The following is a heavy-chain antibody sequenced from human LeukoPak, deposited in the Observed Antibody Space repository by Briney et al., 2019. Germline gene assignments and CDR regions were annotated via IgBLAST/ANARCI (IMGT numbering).Heavy chain of an antibody. J-gene: IGHJ3*01. Sequence: QSGGSLRLSCAASGFTFSSYAMNWVRQAPGKGLEWVSAFSAGGGSTYYADSVKGRFTISRDNSKNTLYLQMNSLRAEDTAVYYCAKDQGGNYLLAFDVWGQGTMVTVSS. CDR1: GFTFSSYA. D-gene: IGHD1-26*01. CDR2: FSAGGGST. V-gene: IGHV3-23*01. CDR3: AKDQGGNYLLAFDV.